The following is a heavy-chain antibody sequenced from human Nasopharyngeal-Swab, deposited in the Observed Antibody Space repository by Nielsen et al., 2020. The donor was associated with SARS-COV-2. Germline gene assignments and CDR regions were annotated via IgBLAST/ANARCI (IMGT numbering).Heavy chain of an antibody. J-gene: IGHJ4*02. Sequence: GESLKISCAASGFIFHSFAMHWVRQAPGKGLSWVSSLGTNGNPTYYADSVKGRFTISRDNSKSTLYLQMDSLRADDTAVYYCTKGGVAGYFDFWGQGALVTVSS. CDR3: TKGGVAGYFDF. D-gene: IGHD3-10*01. V-gene: IGHV3-23*01. CDR2: LGTNGNPT. CDR1: GFIFHSFA.